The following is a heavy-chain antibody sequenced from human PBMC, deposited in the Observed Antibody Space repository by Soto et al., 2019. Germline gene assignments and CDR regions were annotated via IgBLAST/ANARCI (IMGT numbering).Heavy chain of an antibody. V-gene: IGHV5-10-1*01. D-gene: IGHD3-3*01. CDR2: IDPSDSYT. J-gene: IGHJ6*02. CDR1: GYSFTSYW. CDR3: ASRDPRFLEWFENYYYGMDV. Sequence: GESLKISCKGSGYSFTSYWISWVRQMPGKGLEWMGRIDPSDSYTNYSPSFQGHVTISADKSISTAYLQWSSLKASDTAMYYCASRDPRFLEWFENYYYGMDVWGQGTTVTVSS.